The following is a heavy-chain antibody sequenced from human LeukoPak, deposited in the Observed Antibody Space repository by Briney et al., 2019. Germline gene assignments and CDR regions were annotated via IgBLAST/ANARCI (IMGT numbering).Heavy chain of an antibody. CDR3: ARIGYSSSSFDY. J-gene: IGHJ4*02. D-gene: IGHD6-6*01. CDR1: GFTFTHYW. CDR2: IKEDGGVK. V-gene: IGHV3-7*01. Sequence: GGSLRLSCAASGFTFTHYWISWVRQAPGKGLDWVANIKEDGGVKYYADSVKGRFTISRDNAKNLLYLQMGSLSAEDTAVYYCARIGYSSSSFDYWGQGTLVTVSS.